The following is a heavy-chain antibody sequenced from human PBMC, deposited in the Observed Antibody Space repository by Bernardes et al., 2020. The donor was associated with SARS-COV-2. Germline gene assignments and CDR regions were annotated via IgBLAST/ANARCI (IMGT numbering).Heavy chain of an antibody. D-gene: IGHD3-3*01. CDR3: ARQDIGAIFGVVITPAGMDV. V-gene: IGHV4-59*08. CDR2: IHYSGST. CDR1: GGSISSYY. J-gene: IGHJ6*02. Sequence: SEPLPLTCTVSGGSISSYYWSWIRQPPGKGLEWIGYIHYSGSTNYNPSLKSRVTISVDTSKNQFSLKLSSVTAADTAVYYCARQDIGAIFGVVITPAGMDVWGQGTTVTVSS.